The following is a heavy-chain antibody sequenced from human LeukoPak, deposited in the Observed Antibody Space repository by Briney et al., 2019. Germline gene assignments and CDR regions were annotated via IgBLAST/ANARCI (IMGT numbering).Heavy chain of an antibody. J-gene: IGHJ6*02. D-gene: IGHD6-25*01. V-gene: IGHV3-53*01. CDR1: GFTVNTNY. CDR3: ARDGGSGGGYYYYYGNDG. Sequence: GGSLRLSYAASGFTVNTNYMSWVRQAPGKGLEWVSIMHSTGTTYYADSVKGRFTLSRDDSKNTLYLQMNSLRAEDTAVYYCARDGGSGGGYYYYYGNDGWGQGTTGTGSS. CDR2: MHSTGTT.